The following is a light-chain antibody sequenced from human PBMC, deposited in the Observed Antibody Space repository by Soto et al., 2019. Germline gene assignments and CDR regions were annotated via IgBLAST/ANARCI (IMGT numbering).Light chain of an antibody. CDR2: DAS. CDR1: QDISNW. CDR3: QQANSFPVT. Sequence: DIQMTQSPSSVSASVGDRVTITCRASQDISNWLAWYQQKPGKAPNLLIYDASSLQSGVPSRFSGRGSGTDFTLTISSLQPEDFATYYCQQANSFPVTFGPGTKVDIK. V-gene: IGKV1D-12*01. J-gene: IGKJ3*01.